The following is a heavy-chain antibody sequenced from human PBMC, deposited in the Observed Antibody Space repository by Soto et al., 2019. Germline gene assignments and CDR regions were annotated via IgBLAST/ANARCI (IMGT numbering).Heavy chain of an antibody. D-gene: IGHD6-19*01. V-gene: IGHV3-30*18. CDR3: AKDHRRIVVAAPLGP. Sequence: QVQLVESGGGVVQPGRSLRLSCAASGFTFRRYGMHWVRQAPGKVLEWGAVISYEGGQKYYADSVKGRFTISRDKSKNALYLQMSSRRAEDTAVYYCAKDHRRIVVAAPLGPWGQGTLVTVSA. CDR1: GFTFRRYG. J-gene: IGHJ5*02. CDR2: ISYEGGQK.